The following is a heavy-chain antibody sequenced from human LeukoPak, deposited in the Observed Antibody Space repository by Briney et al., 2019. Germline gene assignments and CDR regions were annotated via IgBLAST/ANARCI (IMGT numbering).Heavy chain of an antibody. CDR2: ISYDGSNK. D-gene: IGHD3-10*01. CDR3: ARDQRLPPYYYGSGSCPN. Sequence: PGRSLRLSCAASGFTFSSYGMHWVRQAPGKGLEWVAVISYDGSNKYYADSVKGRFTISRDNSKNTLYLQMNSLRAEDTAVYYCARDQRLPPYYYGSGSCPNWGQGTLVTVSS. CDR1: GFTFSSYG. J-gene: IGHJ4*02. V-gene: IGHV3-30*03.